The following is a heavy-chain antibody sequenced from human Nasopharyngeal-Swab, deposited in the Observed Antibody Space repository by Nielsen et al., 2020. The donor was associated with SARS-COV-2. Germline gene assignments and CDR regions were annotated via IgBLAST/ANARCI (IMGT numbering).Heavy chain of an antibody. V-gene: IGHV1-69*06. CDR1: GGTFSSYA. J-gene: IGHJ4*02. CDR3: ARVPTFHYYDSSGEVYYFDY. D-gene: IGHD3-22*01. Sequence: SVKVSCKASGGTFSSYAISWVRPAPGQGLEWMGGIISIFGTANYAQKFQGRVTITADKSTSTAYMELSSLRSEDTAVYYCARVPTFHYYDSSGEVYYFDYWGQGTLVTVSS. CDR2: IISIFGTA.